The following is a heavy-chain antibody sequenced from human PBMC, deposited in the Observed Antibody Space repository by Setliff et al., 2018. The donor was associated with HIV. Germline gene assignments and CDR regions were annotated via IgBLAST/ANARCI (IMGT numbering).Heavy chain of an antibody. D-gene: IGHD6-19*01. Sequence: PSETLSLTCTVSGGSMSPYYWSWIRQPPGKGLEWIGYIFSSGSTNYNPSLKSRVTISVDTSKNQFSLRLSSVTAADTAMYYCAITGYSSGYWYFDYWGQGTLVTVSS. CDR1: GGSMSPYY. CDR2: IFSSGST. CDR3: AITGYSSGYWYFDY. J-gene: IGHJ4*02. V-gene: IGHV4-4*09.